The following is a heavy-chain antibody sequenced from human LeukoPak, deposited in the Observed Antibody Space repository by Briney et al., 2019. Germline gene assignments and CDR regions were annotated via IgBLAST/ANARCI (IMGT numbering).Heavy chain of an antibody. CDR1: GFTFSSYA. J-gene: IGHJ4*02. Sequence: PGGSLRLSCAASGFTFSSYAMSWVRQAPGKGLEWLSAISTSGGTTYYADSVKGRFTISRDNSKNTLYLQMNSLRAEDTAVYYCAKGSGCSDYWGQGTLVTVSS. D-gene: IGHD2-8*01. CDR2: ISTSGGTT. V-gene: IGHV3-23*01. CDR3: AKGSGCSDY.